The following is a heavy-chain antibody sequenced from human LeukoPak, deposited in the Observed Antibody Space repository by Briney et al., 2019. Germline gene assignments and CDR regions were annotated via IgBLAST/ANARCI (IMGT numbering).Heavy chain of an antibody. CDR2: ISGAGGNT. V-gene: IGHV3-48*03. Sequence: GGSLRLSCAASGFTFSSYAMHWVRQAPGKGLEWVSYISGAGGNTNYADSVKGRFTISRDNAKNSLYLQMNSLRAEDTAIYYCARSEEVVFGASYYYGMDVWGQGTTVTVSS. J-gene: IGHJ6*02. D-gene: IGHD2-8*02. CDR3: ARSEEVVFGASYYYGMDV. CDR1: GFTFSSYA.